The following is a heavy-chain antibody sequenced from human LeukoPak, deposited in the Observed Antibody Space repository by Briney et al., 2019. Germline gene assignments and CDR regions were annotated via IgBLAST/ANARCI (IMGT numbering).Heavy chain of an antibody. Sequence: PGGSLRLSCAASGFTFSSYAMSWVRQAPGKGLEWVSAISGSGGSTYYADSVKGRFTISRDNSKNTLYLQMNSLRAEDTAVYYCAGTNYYDSSGYELSGPYLDYWGQGTLVTVSS. J-gene: IGHJ4*02. D-gene: IGHD3-22*01. CDR3: AGTNYYDSSGYELSGPYLDY. CDR1: GFTFSSYA. V-gene: IGHV3-23*01. CDR2: ISGSGGST.